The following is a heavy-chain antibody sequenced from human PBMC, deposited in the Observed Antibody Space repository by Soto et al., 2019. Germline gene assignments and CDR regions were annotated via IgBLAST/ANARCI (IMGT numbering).Heavy chain of an antibody. CDR3: TKRRSARPGVSAFDH. CDR1: GFTFEDYS. CDR2: ISGDSGGS. Sequence: GGSLRLSCVASGFTFEDYSLHWARQVPGKGLEWVAGISGDSGGSGYADSVRGRFTVSRDNAKNSLFLQMSSLSPEDTAVYYCTKRRSARPGVSAFDHWGQGTMVTVSS. J-gene: IGHJ3*01. V-gene: IGHV3-9*01. D-gene: IGHD3-10*01.